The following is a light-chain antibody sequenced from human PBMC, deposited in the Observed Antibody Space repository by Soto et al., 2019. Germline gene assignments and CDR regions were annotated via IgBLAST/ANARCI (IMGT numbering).Light chain of an antibody. CDR1: SGDVGGYYY. Sequence: QSVLTQPASESGSPGQSITISCTGTSGDVGGYYYVSWYQQLPGKAPKLMISEVSNRPSGVSNRFSGSKSGNTASLTISGLQAEDEADYYCSSYTAGGTIFGTGTKVTVL. CDR3: SSYTAGGTI. J-gene: IGLJ1*01. V-gene: IGLV2-14*01. CDR2: EVS.